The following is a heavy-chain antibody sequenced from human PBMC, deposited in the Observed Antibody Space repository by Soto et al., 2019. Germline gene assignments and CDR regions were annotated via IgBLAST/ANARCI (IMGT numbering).Heavy chain of an antibody. D-gene: IGHD2-21*02. CDR3: ARNPSSVVTAIPGTSRDYYGMDV. CDR2: ISSNGGST. J-gene: IGHJ6*02. V-gene: IGHV3-64*01. CDR1: GFTFSSYA. Sequence: EVQLVGSGGGLVQPGGSLRLSCAASGFTFSSYAMHWVRQAPGKGLEYVSAISSNGGSTYYANSVKGRFTISRDNSKNTLYLQMGSLRAEDMAVYYCARNPSSVVTAIPGTSRDYYGMDVWGQGTTVTVSS.